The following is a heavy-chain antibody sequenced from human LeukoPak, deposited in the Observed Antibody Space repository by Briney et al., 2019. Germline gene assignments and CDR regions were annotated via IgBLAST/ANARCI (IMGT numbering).Heavy chain of an antibody. D-gene: IGHD3-22*01. CDR2: ISYDGSNK. V-gene: IGHV3-30*04. CDR1: GFTFSSYA. Sequence: GRSLRLSCAASGFTFSSYAMHWVRQAPGKGLEWVAVISYDGSNKYYADSVKGRFTISRNNSKNTLYLQMNSLRAEDTAVYYCARDHYYDSSGPPGFWGQGTLVTVSS. J-gene: IGHJ4*02. CDR3: ARDHYYDSSGPPGF.